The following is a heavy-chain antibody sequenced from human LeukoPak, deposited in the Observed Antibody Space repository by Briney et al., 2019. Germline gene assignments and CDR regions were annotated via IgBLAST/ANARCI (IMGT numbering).Heavy chain of an antibody. D-gene: IGHD2-8*01. CDR2: INPNRGGT. CDR1: GYTFTGYY. CDR3: ARDPRHVYGIDY. V-gene: IGHV1-2*02. Sequence: GASVKVSFKASGYTFTGYYMHWGRQAPGQGLERMGWINPNRGGTNYAQKFQGRVSMTSDTSISTAYMELSRLRSDDTAVYDCARDPRHVYGIDYWGQGTLVTVSS. J-gene: IGHJ4*02.